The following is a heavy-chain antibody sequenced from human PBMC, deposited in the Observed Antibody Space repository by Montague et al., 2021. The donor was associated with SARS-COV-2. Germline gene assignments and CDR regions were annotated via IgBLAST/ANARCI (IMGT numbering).Heavy chain of an antibody. CDR2: IHHGGST. Sequence: LVKPTQTLTLTCTFSGFSLSTSGMCVSWIRQPPGKGLEWIGEIHHGGSTNYNPSLKSRVTISADASKNQFSLKLTSVTAADTAVYYCARGQEGVNMVLVVLGFYYYMDVWGKGTTVTVSS. V-gene: IGHV4-39*07. CDR1: GFSLSTSGM. CDR3: ARGQEGVNMVLVVLGFYYYMDV. J-gene: IGHJ6*03. D-gene: IGHD3-22*01.